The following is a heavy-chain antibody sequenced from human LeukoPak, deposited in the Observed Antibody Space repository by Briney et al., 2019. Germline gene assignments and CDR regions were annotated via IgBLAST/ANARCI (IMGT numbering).Heavy chain of an antibody. CDR2: ISGGGGST. V-gene: IGHV3-23*01. CDR3: AKDVGATTHY. J-gene: IGHJ4*02. CDR1: GFTFSSFA. Sequence: GSLRLSCAASGFTFSSFAMSWVRHAPGKGLEWVSVISGGGGSTYYADSVKGRFIISRDKSKNTLYLQMNSLRAEDTAVYYCAKDVGATTHYWGQGTLVTVSS. D-gene: IGHD1-26*01.